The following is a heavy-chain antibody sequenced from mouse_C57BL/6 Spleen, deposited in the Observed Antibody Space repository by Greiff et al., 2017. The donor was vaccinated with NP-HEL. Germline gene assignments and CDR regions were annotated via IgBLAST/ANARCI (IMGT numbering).Heavy chain of an antibody. V-gene: IGHV1-55*01. CDR1: GYTFTSYW. CDR2: IYPGSGST. CDR3: ARQGYYYGSRGYFDY. Sequence: QVQLQQPGAELVKPGASVKMSCKASGYTFTSYWITWVKQSPGQGLEWIGDIYPGSGSTNYNEKFKSKATLTVDTSSSTAYMQLSSLTSEDSAVYYCARQGYYYGSRGYFDYWGQGTTLTVSS. D-gene: IGHD1-1*01. J-gene: IGHJ2*01.